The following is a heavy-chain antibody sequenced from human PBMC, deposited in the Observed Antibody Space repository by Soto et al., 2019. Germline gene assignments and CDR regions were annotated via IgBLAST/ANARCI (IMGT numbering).Heavy chain of an antibody. Sequence: ASVKVSCKASRYSFTDYHIHWVRQAPGQGLEWLGRINPKSGGTSTAQKFQGWVTMTTDTSISTASMELTRLTSDDTAIYYCARGDSTDCSNGVCSFFYNHDMDVWGQGTTVTVSS. CDR1: RYSFTDYH. CDR3: ARGDSTDCSNGVCSFFYNHDMDV. CDR2: INPKSGGT. V-gene: IGHV1-2*04. D-gene: IGHD2-8*01. J-gene: IGHJ6*02.